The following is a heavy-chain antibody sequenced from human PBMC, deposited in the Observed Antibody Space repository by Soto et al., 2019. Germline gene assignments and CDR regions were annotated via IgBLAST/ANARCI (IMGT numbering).Heavy chain of an antibody. D-gene: IGHD3-3*01. CDR3: NSYPDFWGGHTPL. J-gene: IGHJ4*02. CDR2: VKSKADGGTA. Sequence: ESGGGLVQPGGSLRLSCAASGFSITNTWMHWVCQAPGKGLEWVGRVKSKADGGTADYAAPVKGRFTVSRDDSKNTQYLQMNSLKMEDTAVYYCNSYPDFWGGHTPLWGQGTLVTVSS. V-gene: IGHV3-15*07. CDR1: GFSITNTW.